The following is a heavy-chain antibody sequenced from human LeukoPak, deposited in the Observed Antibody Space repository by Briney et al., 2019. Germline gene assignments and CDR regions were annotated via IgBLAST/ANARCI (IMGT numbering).Heavy chain of an antibody. CDR2: IYHSGST. CDR1: GGSISSSNW. J-gene: IGHJ4*02. D-gene: IGHD3-3*01. Sequence: SETLSPTCAVSGGSISSSNWWSWVRQPPGKGLEWIGEIYHSGSTNYNPSLKSRVTISVDTSKNQFSLKLSSVTAADTAVYYCARLSGYYPTYYFDYWGQGTLVTVSS. CDR3: ARLSGYYPTYYFDY. V-gene: IGHV4-4*02.